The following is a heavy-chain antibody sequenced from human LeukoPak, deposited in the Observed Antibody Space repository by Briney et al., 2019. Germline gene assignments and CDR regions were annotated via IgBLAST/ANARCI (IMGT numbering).Heavy chain of an antibody. CDR3: AKGQSYYYDSSGYYRAYYFDY. CDR2: ISWNSGSI. J-gene: IGHJ4*02. V-gene: IGHV3-9*01. D-gene: IGHD3-22*01. Sequence: GRSLRLSCAASGFTFDDYAMHWVRQAPGKGLEWVPGISWNSGSIGYADSVKGRFTISRDNAKNSLYLQMNSLRAEDTALYYCAKGQSYYYDSSGYYRAYYFDYWGQGTLVTVSS. CDR1: GFTFDDYA.